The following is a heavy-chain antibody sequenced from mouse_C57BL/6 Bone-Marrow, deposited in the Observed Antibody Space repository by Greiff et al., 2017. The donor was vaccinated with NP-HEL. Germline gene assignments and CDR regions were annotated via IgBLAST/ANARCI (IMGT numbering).Heavy chain of an antibody. CDR1: GFTFSSYA. Sequence: EVKLVESGGGLVKPGGSLKLSCAASGFTFSSYAMSWVRQTPEKRLEWVATISDGGSYTYYPDNVKGRFTISRDNAKNNLYLQMSHLKSEDTAMYYCARDQGYYEFAYWGQGTLVTVSA. CDR3: ARDQGYYEFAY. D-gene: IGHD2-3*01. V-gene: IGHV5-4*01. J-gene: IGHJ3*01. CDR2: ISDGGSYT.